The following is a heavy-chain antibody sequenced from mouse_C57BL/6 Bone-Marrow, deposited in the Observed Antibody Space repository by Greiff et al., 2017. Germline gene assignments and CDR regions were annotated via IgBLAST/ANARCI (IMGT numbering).Heavy chain of an antibody. D-gene: IGHD2-3*01. J-gene: IGHJ3*01. CDR1: GFTFSSYG. Sequence: EVMLVESGGDLVKPGGSLKLSCAASGFTFSSYGMSWVRQTPDKRLEWVATISSGGSYPYYPDSVKGRFTISRDNAKNTLYLQMSSLKSEDTAMYYCASRRDDGYWAPFAYWGQGTLVTVSA. CDR2: ISSGGSYP. V-gene: IGHV5-6*02. CDR3: ASRRDDGYWAPFAY.